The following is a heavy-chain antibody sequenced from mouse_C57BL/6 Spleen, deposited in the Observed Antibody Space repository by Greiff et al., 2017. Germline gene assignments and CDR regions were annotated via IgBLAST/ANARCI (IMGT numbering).Heavy chain of an antibody. CDR2: IDPNSGST. V-gene: IGHV1-64*01. CDR3: EREGTVVAHY. CDR1: GYTFTSYW. D-gene: IGHD1-1*01. Sequence: QVQLQQPGAELVKPGASVKLSCTASGYTFTSYWMHWVKQRPGQGLEWIGMIDPNSGSTNYNEKFKSKATLTVDKSSSTAYMQLSSLTSEDSAVYYCEREGTVVAHYWGQGTTLTVSS. J-gene: IGHJ2*01.